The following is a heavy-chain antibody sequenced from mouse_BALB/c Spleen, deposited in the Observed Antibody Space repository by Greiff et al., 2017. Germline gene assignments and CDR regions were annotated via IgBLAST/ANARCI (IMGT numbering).Heavy chain of an antibody. CDR3: ARVEYGNYIYAMDY. D-gene: IGHD2-10*02. CDR1: GFTFSSYA. Sequence: EVQLVESGGGLVKPGGSLKLSCAASGFTFSSYAMSWVRQTPEKRLEWVASISSGGSTYYPDSVKGRFTISRDNARNILYLQMSSLRSEDTAMYYCARVEYGNYIYAMDYWGQGTSVTVSS. V-gene: IGHV5-6-5*01. J-gene: IGHJ4*01. CDR2: ISSGGST.